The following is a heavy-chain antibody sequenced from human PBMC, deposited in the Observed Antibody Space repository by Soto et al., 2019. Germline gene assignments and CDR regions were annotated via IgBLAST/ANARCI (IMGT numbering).Heavy chain of an antibody. D-gene: IGHD6-19*01. V-gene: IGHV3-21*01. J-gene: IGHJ4*02. CDR3: ARDLALAGNY. CDR2: ISSTSSYT. CDR1: GFTFSSYA. Sequence: KSGGSLRLSCAASGFTFSSYAMNWVRQTQEKGLEWVSSISSTSSYTHYSDPVKGRFTISRDNANNSLFLQMNSLRAEDTATYYCARDLALAGNYWGQGVLVTVSS.